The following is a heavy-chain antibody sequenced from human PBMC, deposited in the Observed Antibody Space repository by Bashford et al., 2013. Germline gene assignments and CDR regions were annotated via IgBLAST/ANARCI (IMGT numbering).Heavy chain of an antibody. V-gene: IGHV1-2*02. D-gene: IGHD3-10*01. CDR3: ARVLVLGTGDFWY. CDR2: INGNSGGT. J-gene: IGHJ4*02. Sequence: WVRQAPGQGLEWMGCINGNSGGTDYEQKFEGRVTMTRDTSISTAYMELSRLTSDDTAVYYCARVLVLGTGDFWYWGQGTLVTGLL.